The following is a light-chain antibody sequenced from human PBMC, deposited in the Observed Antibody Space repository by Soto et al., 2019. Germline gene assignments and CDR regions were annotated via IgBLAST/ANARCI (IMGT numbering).Light chain of an antibody. CDR1: SSNIGAGFR. Sequence: QSVLTQPPSVSGAPGQSVTISCTGTSSNIGAGFRVHWYQHLPGTAPKLLIYKNNVRPSGVPDRFSGSKSDTSASLAITGLQAEDEADYYCSSYSSVTTLWVFGGGTKLTVL. V-gene: IGLV1-40*01. CDR3: SSYSSVTTLWV. J-gene: IGLJ3*02. CDR2: KNN.